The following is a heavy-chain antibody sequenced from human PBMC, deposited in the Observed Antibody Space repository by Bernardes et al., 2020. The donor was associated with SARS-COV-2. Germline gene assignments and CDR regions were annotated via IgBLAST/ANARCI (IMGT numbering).Heavy chain of an antibody. D-gene: IGHD5-18*01. CDR2: IGTAGDT. V-gene: IGHV3-13*01. Sequence: SLRLSCAASGFTFSSSDMHWVRQATGKGLEWVSAIGTAGDTYYPGSVKGRFTISRENAKNSLYLQMNSLRAGDTAVYYCARDKRGYSYSAFYYYYYGMDVWGQGTTVTVSS. CDR1: GFTFSSSD. CDR3: ARDKRGYSYSAFYYYYYGMDV. J-gene: IGHJ6*02.